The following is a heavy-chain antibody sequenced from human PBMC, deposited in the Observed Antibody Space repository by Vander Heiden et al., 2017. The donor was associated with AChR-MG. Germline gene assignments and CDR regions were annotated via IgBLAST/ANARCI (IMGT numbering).Heavy chain of an antibody. CDR1: GFTFSADY. Sequence: QLVESGGGLVKPGGSLRLTCAVSGFTFSADYMSWIRQAPGKGLEWVSYISSSGSTIYYADSVKGRFTISRDNAKNSLYLQMNSLRAEDTAVYYCATYYYDSSGSYDAFDIWGQGTMVTVSS. V-gene: IGHV3-11*01. CDR2: ISSSGSTI. CDR3: ATYYYDSSGSYDAFDI. D-gene: IGHD3-22*01. J-gene: IGHJ3*02.